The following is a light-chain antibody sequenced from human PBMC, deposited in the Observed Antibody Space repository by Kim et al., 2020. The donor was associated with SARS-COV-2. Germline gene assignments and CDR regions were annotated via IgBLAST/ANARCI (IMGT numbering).Light chain of an antibody. V-gene: IGKV3-15*01. CDR1: ERVSRS. Sequence: PGERAPPSCAATERVSRSLASDKQKNGEGPRVPIFGVSTRATGIPERCSVSVSGREFTLTITRLQSEDFAVYYCEQNKKRAPWTFGEGTKGDIK. CDR3: EQNKKRAPWT. J-gene: IGKJ1*01. CDR2: GVS.